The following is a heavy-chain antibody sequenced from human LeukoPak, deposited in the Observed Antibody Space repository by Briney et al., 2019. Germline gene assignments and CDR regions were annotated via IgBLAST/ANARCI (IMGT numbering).Heavy chain of an antibody. D-gene: IGHD4-23*01. CDR3: ARGRGDDYGGNWNAFDI. CDR2: INPGGGST. V-gene: IGHV1-46*01. J-gene: IGHJ3*02. CDR1: GGTFSSYA. Sequence: ASVKVSCKASGGTFSSYAISWVRQAPGQGLEWMGIINPGGGSTSYAQKFQGRVTMTRDTSTSTVYMELSSLRSEDTAVYYCARGRGDDYGGNWNAFDIWGQGTMVTVSS.